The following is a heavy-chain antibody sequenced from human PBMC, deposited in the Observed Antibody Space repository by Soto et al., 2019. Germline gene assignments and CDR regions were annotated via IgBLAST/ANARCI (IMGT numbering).Heavy chain of an antibody. CDR2: IIPIFGTA. V-gene: IGHV1-69*01. Sequence: QVQLVQSGAEVKKPGSSVKVSCKAPGGTFSSYAISWVRQAPGQGLEWMGGIIPIFGTANYAQKFQGRVTITADESTSTAYMELSSLRSEDTAVYYCARGDIVATTLYYYYYGMDVWGQGTTVTVSS. J-gene: IGHJ6*02. D-gene: IGHD5-12*01. CDR3: ARGDIVATTLYYYYYGMDV. CDR1: GGTFSSYA.